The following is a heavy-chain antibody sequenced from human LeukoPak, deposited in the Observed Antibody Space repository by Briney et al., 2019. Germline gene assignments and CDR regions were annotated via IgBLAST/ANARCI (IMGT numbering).Heavy chain of an antibody. Sequence: ASVTVSCTASGGTFSSYAISWVRQAPGQGLEWMGGIIPIFGTANYAQKFQGRVTITADGSTSTAYMELSSLRSEDTAVYYCASEPRLHYYDSSGSPIPLYFDYWGQGTLVTVSS. CDR3: ASEPRLHYYDSSGSPIPLYFDY. D-gene: IGHD3-22*01. CDR1: GGTFSSYA. CDR2: IIPIFGTA. J-gene: IGHJ4*02. V-gene: IGHV1-69*13.